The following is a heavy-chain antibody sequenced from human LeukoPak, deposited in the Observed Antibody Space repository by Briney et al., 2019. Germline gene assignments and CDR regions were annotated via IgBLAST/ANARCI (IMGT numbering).Heavy chain of an antibody. Sequence: SVKVSCKASGGTFSSYAISWVRQAPGQGLGWMGGIIPIFGTANYAQKFQGRVTITTDESTSTAYMELSSLRSEDTAVYYCASKAAAGMRRGYFDYWGQGTLVTVSS. CDR1: GGTFSSYA. CDR2: IIPIFGTA. V-gene: IGHV1-69*05. D-gene: IGHD6-13*01. J-gene: IGHJ4*02. CDR3: ASKAAAGMRRGYFDY.